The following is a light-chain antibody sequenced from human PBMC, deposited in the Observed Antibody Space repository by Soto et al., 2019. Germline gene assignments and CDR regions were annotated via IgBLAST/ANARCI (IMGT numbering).Light chain of an antibody. CDR3: QAWDSSAGV. CDR2: QDS. CDR1: KLGDKF. J-gene: IGLJ1*01. V-gene: IGLV3-1*01. Sequence: SYELTQPPSVSVSPGQTASITCSGDKLGDKFASWYQQKAGQSPVLVIYQDSNRPSGIPERFSGSNSGNTATLTISGTQAMDEADYYCQAWDSSAGVFGTGTKVTVL.